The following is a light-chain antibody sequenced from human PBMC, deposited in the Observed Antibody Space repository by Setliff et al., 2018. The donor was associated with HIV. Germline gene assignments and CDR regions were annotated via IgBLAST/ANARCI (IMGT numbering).Light chain of an antibody. J-gene: IGLJ1*01. Sequence: QSVLFQPPSPSGAPGQRVTISCSGTTSNIGRTTVNWYQHFEGTAPNLLIFGDDQRPSGVPDRFSASKSGTSASLHISGLESDDEAHYYCAAWDAGLSVYVFGPGT. CDR2: GDD. CDR1: TSNIGRTT. V-gene: IGLV1-44*01. CDR3: AAWDAGLSVYV.